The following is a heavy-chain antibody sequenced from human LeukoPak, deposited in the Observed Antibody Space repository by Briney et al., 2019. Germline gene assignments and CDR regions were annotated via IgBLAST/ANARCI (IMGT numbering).Heavy chain of an antibody. CDR1: GVTFTSYW. CDR3: VRGAPFDY. CDR2: INSDGTST. V-gene: IGHV3-74*01. J-gene: IGHJ4*02. Sequence: GGSLRLSCAASGVTFTSYWMHWVRQAPGKGLVWVSRINSDGTSTAYADYVKGRFTISRDNAKNMLYLQMNSLRVDDTAVYYCVRGAPFDYWGQGTLVAVSS. D-gene: IGHD1-26*01.